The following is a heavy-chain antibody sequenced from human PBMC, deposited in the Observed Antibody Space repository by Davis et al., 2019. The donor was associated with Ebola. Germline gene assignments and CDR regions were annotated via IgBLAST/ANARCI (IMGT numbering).Heavy chain of an antibody. CDR2: ISSGSSYT. J-gene: IGHJ5*01. Sequence: GGSLRLSCAASGFTFSSYWMSWVRQAPGKGLEWVSHISSGSSYTYYADSVRGRFTISRDNAKNSLFLQMDSLSAEDTAVYYCARETGDSSSYWFDYWGQGTLVTVSS. CDR1: GFTFSSYW. D-gene: IGHD3-22*01. CDR3: ARETGDSSSYWFDY. V-gene: IGHV3-21*01.